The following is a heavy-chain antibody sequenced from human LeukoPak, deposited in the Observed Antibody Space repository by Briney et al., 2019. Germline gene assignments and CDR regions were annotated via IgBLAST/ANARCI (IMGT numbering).Heavy chain of an antibody. V-gene: IGHV3-23*01. J-gene: IGHJ6*02. CDR1: GFTFSSYS. Sequence: GGSLRLSCAASGFTFSSYSMSWVRQAPGKGLEWVSGTSDRGDYTYYLGSVKGRFTISRENAKNVLYLQMSSLGAEDTAVYYCAREIRETVVTRHYYYGIDVWGQGTTVTVSS. CDR3: AREIRETVVTRHYYYGIDV. CDR2: TSDRGDYT. D-gene: IGHD2-15*01.